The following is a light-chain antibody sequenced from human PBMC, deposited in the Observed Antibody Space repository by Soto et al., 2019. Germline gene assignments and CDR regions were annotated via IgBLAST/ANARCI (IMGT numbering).Light chain of an antibody. J-gene: IGKJ4*02. V-gene: IGKV1-5*03. Sequence: VQMTWTPSRLSEYVKHGVTIASRASPSISRWLAWYQQKPGKAPKLLIYRASSLESGVPSRFSGSGSGTEFTLTISSLEPDDFATYYCQQYSGYPWTFGGGTKVDI. CDR2: RAS. CDR1: PSISRW. CDR3: QQYSGYPWT.